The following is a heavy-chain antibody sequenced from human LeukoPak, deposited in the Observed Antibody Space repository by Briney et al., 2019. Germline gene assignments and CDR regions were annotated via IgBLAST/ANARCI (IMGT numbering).Heavy chain of an antibody. CDR3: ARDVSDAFDI. V-gene: IGHV1-46*01. CDR1: GYTFTSDY. Sequence: ASVKVSCKASGYTFTSDYMHWVRQAPGQGLGWMGIINPSGGSTSYAQKFQGRVTMTRDTSTSTVYMELSSLRSEDTAVYYCARDVSDAFDIWGQGTMVTVSS. J-gene: IGHJ3*02. CDR2: INPSGGST.